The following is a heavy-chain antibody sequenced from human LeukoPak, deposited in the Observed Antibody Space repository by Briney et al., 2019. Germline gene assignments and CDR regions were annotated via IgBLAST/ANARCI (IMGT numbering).Heavy chain of an antibody. V-gene: IGHV1-69*13. CDR1: GGTFISYA. J-gene: IGHJ3*02. CDR3: ARDLMHYYGSGIPAFDI. Sequence: SVTVSFKASGGTFISYAISWVRQAPGQGLEWMGGIIPIFGTANYAQKFQGRVTITADESTSTAYMELSSLRSEDTAVYYCARDLMHYYGSGIPAFDIWGQGTMVTVSS. D-gene: IGHD3-10*01. CDR2: IIPIFGTA.